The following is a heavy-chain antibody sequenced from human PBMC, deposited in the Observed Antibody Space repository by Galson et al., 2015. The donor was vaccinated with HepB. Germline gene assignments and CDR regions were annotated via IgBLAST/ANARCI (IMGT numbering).Heavy chain of an antibody. CDR1: GYIFTAYY. Sequence: SVKVSCKASGYIFTAYYMHWVRQAPGQGLEWMGWINPNTGGTNYAQKFLGRVTMTRDTSISTAYTELNSLSSDDTAVYYCARFPRTTVTTYMDVWGQGTTVTVSS. D-gene: IGHD4-17*01. J-gene: IGHJ6*02. V-gene: IGHV1-2*02. CDR2: INPNTGGT. CDR3: ARFPRTTVTTYMDV.